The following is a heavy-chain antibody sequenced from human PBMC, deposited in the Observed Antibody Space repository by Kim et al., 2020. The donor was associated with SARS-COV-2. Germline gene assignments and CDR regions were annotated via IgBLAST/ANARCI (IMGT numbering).Heavy chain of an antibody. V-gene: IGHV4-39*01. CDR2: IYYSGRT. CDR1: GGSISSSSYY. J-gene: IGHJ5*02. CDR3: ARQARRGHIVARHDWFDP. D-gene: IGHD2-15*01. Sequence: SETLSLTCTVSGGSISSSSYYWGWIRQPPGKGLEWIGSIYYSGRTYYNPSLKSRVTISVDTSKNQFSLKMSSVTAADTAVYYCARQARRGHIVARHDWFDPRGQGTLGTVSP.